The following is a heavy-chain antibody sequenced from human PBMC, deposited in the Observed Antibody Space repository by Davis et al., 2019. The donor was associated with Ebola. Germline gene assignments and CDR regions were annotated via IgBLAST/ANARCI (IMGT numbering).Heavy chain of an antibody. D-gene: IGHD3-22*01. CDR2: IYSGGST. Sequence: GGFLRLSCAASGFTVSSNYMSWVRQAPGKGLEWVSVIYSGGSTYYADSVKGRFTISRDNSKNTLYLQMNSLRAEDTAVYYCARDGNYYDSSGYGDVWGQGTTVTVSS. V-gene: IGHV3-53*01. CDR1: GFTVSSNY. CDR3: ARDGNYYDSSGYGDV. J-gene: IGHJ6*02.